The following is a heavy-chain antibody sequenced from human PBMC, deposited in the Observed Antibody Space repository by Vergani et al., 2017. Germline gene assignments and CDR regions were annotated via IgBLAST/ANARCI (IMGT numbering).Heavy chain of an antibody. J-gene: IGHJ4*02. CDR3: ARLSYDTTPYLQGGYDC. V-gene: IGHV3-23*01. CDR2: FSARYPST. Sequence: EVQLLQSGGGVIQPGGSVRLSCAASGFTFSACPMTWVRQAPGKGLEWVSAFSARYPSTYYADYVKGRFTIARDKSKNMLYLQMNSLRAEDTAVYYCARLSYDTTPYLQGGYDCWGQGTLVSVSS. D-gene: IGHD3-22*01. CDR1: GFTFSACP.